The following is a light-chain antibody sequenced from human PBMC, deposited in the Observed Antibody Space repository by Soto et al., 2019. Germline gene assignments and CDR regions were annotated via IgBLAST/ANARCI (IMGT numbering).Light chain of an antibody. Sequence: EKMLVVAPGFQNLSPGERATLSCRAIQTVSNFFLAWYQQKPGQAPRLLVYGTSSRATGIPDRFSGSGSETDFTLTISGLEPDDFAVYYCQQYEESPITFGQGTRLEI. J-gene: IGKJ5*01. CDR2: GTS. CDR1: QTVSNFF. V-gene: IGKV3-20*01. CDR3: QQYEESPIT.